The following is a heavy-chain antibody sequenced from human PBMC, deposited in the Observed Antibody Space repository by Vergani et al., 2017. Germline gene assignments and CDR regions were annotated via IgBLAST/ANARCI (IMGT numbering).Heavy chain of an antibody. V-gene: IGHV4-34*01. J-gene: IGHJ5*02. CDR3: ARGVFTMVRGVNTQNWFDH. D-gene: IGHD3-10*01. CDR2: IYHSGST. Sequence: QVQLQQWGAGLLKPSETLSLTCAVYGGSFSGYYWSWIRQPPGKGLEWIGYIYHSGSTYYNPSLKSRVTISVDRSKNQFSLKLSSVTAADTAVYYCARGVFTMVRGVNTQNWFDHWGQGTLVTVSS. CDR1: GGSFSGYY.